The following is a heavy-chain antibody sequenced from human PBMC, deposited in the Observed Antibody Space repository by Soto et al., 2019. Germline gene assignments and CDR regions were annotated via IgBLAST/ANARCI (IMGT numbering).Heavy chain of an antibody. CDR2: ILPIYSTRNYA. CDR3: ARGVVVVTNYYFDQ. D-gene: IGHD2-2*01. CDR1: GGTFNKYA. Sequence: QVQLVQSGAEVRKPGSSVKVSCKASGGTFNKYAISWVRQAPGQWPEWMGGILPIYSTRNYANYAHKFQGRVTITVDTSTSTAYMELSGLKSDDTAIYYCARGVVVVTNYYFDQWGQGTLVTVSS. V-gene: IGHV1-69*06. J-gene: IGHJ4*02.